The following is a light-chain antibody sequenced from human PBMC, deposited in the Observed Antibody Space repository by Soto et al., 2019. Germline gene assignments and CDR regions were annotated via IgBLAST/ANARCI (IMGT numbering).Light chain of an antibody. Sequence: EIVLTQSPGTLSLSPGERATLSCRASQNVNSNYLAWYQQRPGQAPRLLIYGASTRATGIPDRFSGSGSGTDFTLTISRLEPEDFAVYYCQQYLNSPLLTFGGGTKVEIK. CDR2: GAS. J-gene: IGKJ4*01. CDR3: QQYLNSPLLT. V-gene: IGKV3-20*01. CDR1: QNVNSNY.